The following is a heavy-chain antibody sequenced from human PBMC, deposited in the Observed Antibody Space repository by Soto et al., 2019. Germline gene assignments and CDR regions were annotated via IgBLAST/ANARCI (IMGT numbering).Heavy chain of an antibody. CDR2: ISYDGSIK. CDR3: AREWSTSGDLDY. V-gene: IGHV3-30-3*01. D-gene: IGHD3-10*01. J-gene: IGHJ4*02. CDR1: GFTFSSHS. Sequence: QVQLVESGGGVVQPGRSLRLSCAASGFTFSSHSIQWVRQAPGKGLEWVAVISYDGSIKYYADSVKGRFTISRDNSKNTAYQQMNSLRAEDTAVFYCAREWSTSGDLDYWGQGTLVIVSS.